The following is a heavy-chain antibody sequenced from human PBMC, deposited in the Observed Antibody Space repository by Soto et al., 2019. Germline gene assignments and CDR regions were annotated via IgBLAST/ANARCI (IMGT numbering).Heavy chain of an antibody. CDR3: ARGAGIEVAATVGWFDP. D-gene: IGHD6-19*01. J-gene: IGHJ5*02. CDR2: ISAYNGNT. Sequence: ASVKVSCKASGYTFTSYGISWVRQAPGQGLEWMGWISAYNGNTNYAQKLQGRVTMTTDTSTSTAYMELRSLRSDDTAVYYCARGAGIEVAATVGWFDPWGQGTQVTVSS. CDR1: GYTFTSYG. V-gene: IGHV1-18*01.